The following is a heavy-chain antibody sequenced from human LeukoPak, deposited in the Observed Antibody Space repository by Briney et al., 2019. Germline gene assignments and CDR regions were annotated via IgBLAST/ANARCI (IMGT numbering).Heavy chain of an antibody. CDR2: IKSKTDGGTT. Sequence: GGSLRLSCAASGFTFSNAWMSWVRQAPGKGLEWVGRIKSKTDGGTTDYAAPVKGRFTISRDDSKNTLYLQMNSLKTEDTAVYYCTTDYDILTGYYLIWGQGTLVTVSS. CDR1: GFTFSNAW. V-gene: IGHV3-15*01. D-gene: IGHD3-9*01. CDR3: TTDYDILTGYYLI. J-gene: IGHJ4*02.